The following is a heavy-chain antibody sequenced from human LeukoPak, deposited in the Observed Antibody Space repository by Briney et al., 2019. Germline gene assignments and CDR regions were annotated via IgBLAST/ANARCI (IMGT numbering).Heavy chain of an antibody. CDR3: ARDSRININYGDPKYYFDY. J-gene: IGHJ4*02. CDR1: GGSISSSSYY. D-gene: IGHD4-17*01. CDR2: IYYSGST. Sequence: SETLSLTCTVSGGSISSSSYYWGWIRQPPGKGLEWIGSIYYSGSTYYNPSLKSRATISVDTSKNQFSLKLSSVTAADTAVYYCARDSRININYGDPKYYFDYWGQGTLVTVSS. V-gene: IGHV4-39*07.